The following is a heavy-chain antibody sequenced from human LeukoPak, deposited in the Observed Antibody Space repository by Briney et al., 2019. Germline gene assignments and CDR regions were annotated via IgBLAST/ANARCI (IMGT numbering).Heavy chain of an antibody. CDR1: GGSISSYY. D-gene: IGHD6-6*01. CDR3: ASLAARRTFDY. CDR2: IYYSGST. J-gene: IGHJ4*02. Sequence: KPSETLSLTCTVSGGSISSYYWSWIRQPPGKGLEWIGYIYYSGSTNYNPSLKSRVTISVDTSKNQFSLKLSSVTAADTAVYYCASLAARRTFDYWGQGTLVTVSS. V-gene: IGHV4-59*01.